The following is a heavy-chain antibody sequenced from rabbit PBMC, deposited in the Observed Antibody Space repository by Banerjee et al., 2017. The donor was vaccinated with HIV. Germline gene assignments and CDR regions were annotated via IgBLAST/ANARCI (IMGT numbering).Heavy chain of an antibody. J-gene: IGHJ4*01. CDR3: ARSDTGSNGHSYGFNL. D-gene: IGHD1-1*01. CDR1: GFSFSNKYV. Sequence: QEQLEESGGGLVKPEGSLTLTCTASGFSFSNKYVMCWVRQAPGKGLEWIACIDVSSSGNTYYASWAKGRFTVSKTSSTTVTLQMTSLTAADTATYFCARSDTGSNGHSYGFNLWGQGTLVTVS. CDR2: IDVSSSGNT. V-gene: IGHV1S45*01.